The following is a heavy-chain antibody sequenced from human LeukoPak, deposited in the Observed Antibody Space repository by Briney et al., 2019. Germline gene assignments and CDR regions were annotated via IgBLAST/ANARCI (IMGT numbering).Heavy chain of an antibody. CDR1: GYTFTSYG. D-gene: IGHD3-22*01. CDR3: ARGYYDSSGYSLWAFDI. Sequence: ASVKVSCKASGYTFTSYGISWVRQAPGQGLEWMGWISAYNGNTDYAQKLQGRVTMTTDTSTSTAYMELRSLRSDDTAVYYCARGYYDSSGYSLWAFDIWGQGTMVTVSS. V-gene: IGHV1-18*01. CDR2: ISAYNGNT. J-gene: IGHJ3*02.